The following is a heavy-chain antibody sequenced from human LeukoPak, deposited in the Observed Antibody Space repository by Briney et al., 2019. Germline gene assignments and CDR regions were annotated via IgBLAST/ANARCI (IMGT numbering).Heavy chain of an antibody. J-gene: IGHJ2*01. CDR3: ARDPFIVGATHYWYFDL. CDR2: ISSSSSTI. CDR1: GFTFSSYS. Sequence: PGGSLRLSCAASGFTFSSYSMNWVRQAPGKGLEWVSYISSSSSTIYYADSVKGRFTISRDNAKNSLYLQMNSLRAEDTAVYYCARDPFIVGATHYWYFDLWGRGTLVTVSS. D-gene: IGHD1-26*01. V-gene: IGHV3-48*01.